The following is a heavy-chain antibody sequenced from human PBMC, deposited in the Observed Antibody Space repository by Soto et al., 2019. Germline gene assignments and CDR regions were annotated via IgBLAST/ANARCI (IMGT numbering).Heavy chain of an antibody. Sequence: GESLKISCKGSGYSFTSYWIGWVRQMPGKGLEWMGIIHVGTSDIRYSPPFKGQVTISADKSIRTAYLQWSSLKASDTAMYYCALVVDGLFYSDYWGQGTPVTVSS. CDR1: GYSFTSYW. J-gene: IGHJ4*02. V-gene: IGHV5-51*01. CDR2: IHVGTSDI. CDR3: ALVVDGLFYSDY. D-gene: IGHD2-21*01.